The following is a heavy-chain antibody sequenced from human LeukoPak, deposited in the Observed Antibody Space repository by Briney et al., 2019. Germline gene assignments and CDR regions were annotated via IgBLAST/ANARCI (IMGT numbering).Heavy chain of an antibody. Sequence: GGSLRLSCAASGFTFSSYWMSWVRQAPGKGLEWVANIKQDGSEKYYVDSVKGRFTISRDNAKNSLYLQMNSLRAEDTAVYYCARELERHEGAFDIWGQGTMVTVSS. V-gene: IGHV3-7*01. D-gene: IGHD1-1*01. J-gene: IGHJ3*02. CDR2: IKQDGSEK. CDR1: GFTFSSYW. CDR3: ARELERHEGAFDI.